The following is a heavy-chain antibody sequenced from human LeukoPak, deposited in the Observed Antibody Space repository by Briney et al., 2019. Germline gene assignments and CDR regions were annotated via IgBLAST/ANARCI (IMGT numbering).Heavy chain of an antibody. V-gene: IGHV3-23*01. CDR2: ISGSGGST. CDR1: RFTFSNYA. CDR3: AKSAYYDSSGFYREYYFDY. J-gene: IGHJ4*02. D-gene: IGHD3-22*01. Sequence: TGGSLRLSCAASRFTFSNYAMSWVRQAPGKGLEWVSTISGSGGSTYHADSVKGRFTISRDNSKNTLHLQMNSLRAEDTAVYYCAKSAYYDSSGFYREYYFDYWGQGTLVTVSS.